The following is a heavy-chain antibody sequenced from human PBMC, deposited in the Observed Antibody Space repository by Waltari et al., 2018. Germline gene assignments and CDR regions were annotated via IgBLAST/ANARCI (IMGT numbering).Heavy chain of an antibody. CDR1: GYTFTGYY. CDR3: ARGPRLRAAAAYSHWFDP. D-gene: IGHD6-13*01. CDR2: INPNSVGT. J-gene: IGHJ5*02. V-gene: IGHV1-2*02. Sequence: QVQLVQSGAELKKPGASVKVSCKASGYTFTGYYMHWVRQAPGQGLEWMGWINPNSVGTNIATKFQGRVTRTRDTSISTAYRGLSRLRSDDTAVYYCARGPRLRAAAAYSHWFDPWGQGTLVTVSS.